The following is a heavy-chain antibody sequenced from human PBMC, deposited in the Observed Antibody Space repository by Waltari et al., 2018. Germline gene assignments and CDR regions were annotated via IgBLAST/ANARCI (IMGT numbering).Heavy chain of an antibody. CDR1: GFTFSSYA. D-gene: IGHD5-18*01. V-gene: IGHV3-23*01. Sequence: EVQLLESGGGLVKPGGSLRLSCAASGFTFSSYAMSWVRQAPGKGLEWVSAISGGGGSTYYSDSVKGRFTISIDNSKNTLYLQMNSLRAEDTAVYYCAIGRDGYGYWGQGTLVTVSS. J-gene: IGHJ4*02. CDR2: ISGGGGST. CDR3: AIGRDGYGY.